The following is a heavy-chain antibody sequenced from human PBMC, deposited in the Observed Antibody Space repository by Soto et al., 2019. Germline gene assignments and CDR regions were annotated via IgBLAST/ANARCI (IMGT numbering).Heavy chain of an antibody. J-gene: IGHJ6*02. Sequence: GSLRLSCTVSGGSISSSSYYWGWIRQPPGKGREWIGSIYYSGSTNYNPSLKSRVTISVDTSKNQFSLKLRSLTAADTAVYYCARVSMLVDLNSMDYYGMDVWGQGTTVTVSS. V-gene: IGHV4-39*07. CDR1: GGSISSSSYY. CDR3: ARVSMLVDLNSMDYYGMDV. CDR2: IYYSGST. D-gene: IGHD3-22*01.